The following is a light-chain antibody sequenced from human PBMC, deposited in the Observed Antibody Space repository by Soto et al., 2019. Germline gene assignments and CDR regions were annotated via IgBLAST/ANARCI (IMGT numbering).Light chain of an antibody. Sequence: EIVLTQSLGTLSLSPGETATLSGMASQSVTNSYLAWYQQKPGQTPRLLMHGVSNRATGIPDRFTGSGSGTDFTLTISRLEPEDFAVYWCQQYARSPWTFGQGTKVDIK. V-gene: IGKV3-20*01. CDR1: QSVTNSY. CDR2: GVS. CDR3: QQYARSPWT. J-gene: IGKJ1*01.